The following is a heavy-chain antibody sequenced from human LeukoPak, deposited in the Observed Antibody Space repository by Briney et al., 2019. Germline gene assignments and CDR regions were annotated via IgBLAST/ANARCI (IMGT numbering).Heavy chain of an antibody. J-gene: IGHJ2*01. CDR1: GGSISSGGYS. D-gene: IGHD2-15*01. V-gene: IGHV4-30-2*06. CDR2: IYHSGST. CDR3: ARGSGGYCSGGSCYHWYFDL. Sequence: SETLSLTCAVSGGSISSGGYSWSWIRESPGKDLEWIGYIYHSGSTYYNPSLKSRVPISVDRSKNQFSLKLSSVTAADTAVYYCARGSGGYCSGGSCYHWYFDLWGRGTLVTVSS.